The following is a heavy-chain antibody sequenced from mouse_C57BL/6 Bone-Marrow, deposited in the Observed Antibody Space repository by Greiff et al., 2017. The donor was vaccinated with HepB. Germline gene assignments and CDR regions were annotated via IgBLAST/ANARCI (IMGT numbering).Heavy chain of an antibody. Sequence: EVQLVESGPGLAKPSQTLSLTCSVTGYSITSDYWNWIRKFPGNKLEYMGYISYSGSTYYNPSLKSRISITRDTSKNQYYLQLNSVTTEDTATYYCARADYYGSGYWYFDVWGTGTTVTVSS. D-gene: IGHD1-1*01. J-gene: IGHJ1*03. CDR1: GYSITSDY. CDR2: ISYSGST. CDR3: ARADYYGSGYWYFDV. V-gene: IGHV3-8*01.